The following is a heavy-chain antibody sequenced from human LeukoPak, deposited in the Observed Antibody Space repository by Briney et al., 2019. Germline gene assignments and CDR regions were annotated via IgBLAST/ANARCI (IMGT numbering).Heavy chain of an antibody. CDR2: IYHSGST. CDR1: GGSINSSNW. D-gene: IGHD3-9*01. V-gene: IGHV4-4*02. Sequence: PSETLSLTCAVSGGSINSSNWWSWVRQPPGKGLEWIGEIYHSGSTNYNPSLKSRVTISVDKSKNQFSLKLSSVTAADTAVYYCARVSERYYALDYWGQGTLVTVSS. CDR3: ARVSERYYALDY. J-gene: IGHJ4*02.